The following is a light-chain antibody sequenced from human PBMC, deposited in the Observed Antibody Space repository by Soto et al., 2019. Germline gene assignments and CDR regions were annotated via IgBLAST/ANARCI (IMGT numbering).Light chain of an antibody. J-gene: IGKJ4*01. CDR3: QQSYRNPT. CDR1: QSISTY. V-gene: IGKV1-39*01. CDR2: VAS. Sequence: DIQLTQSPSSLSASVGDRVTITCRASQSISTYLNWFQQKPGKAPKLLISVASSLQSGVRSRFSGSGSGTDFIRTISSLQPEDFATYYCQQSYRNPTFGGGTKVEIK.